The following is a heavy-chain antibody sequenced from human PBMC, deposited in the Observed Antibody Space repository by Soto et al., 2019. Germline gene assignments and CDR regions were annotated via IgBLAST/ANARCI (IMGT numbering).Heavy chain of an antibody. D-gene: IGHD3-3*01. J-gene: IGHJ6*02. CDR3: ARRLEWGNYYYYGMDV. Sequence: SETLSLTCAVYGGSFSGYYWSWIRQPPGKGLEWIGEINHSGSTNYNPSLKSRVTISVDTSKNQFSLKLSSVTAADTAVYYCARRLEWGNYYYYGMDVWGQGTTVTVSS. CDR1: GGSFSGYY. V-gene: IGHV4-34*01. CDR2: INHSGST.